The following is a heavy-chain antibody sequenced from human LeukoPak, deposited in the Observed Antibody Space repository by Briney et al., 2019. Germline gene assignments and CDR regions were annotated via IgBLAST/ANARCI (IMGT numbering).Heavy chain of an antibody. J-gene: IGHJ4*02. D-gene: IGHD6-13*01. Sequence: SETLSLTCTVSGGSISSYYWTWIRQPPGKGLVWIGYIYHTGSTNYNPSLKSRITISVDTSKNQFTLKLSSVTAADTAVYYCARESRQQSYFDYWGQGTLVTVSS. CDR2: IYHTGST. CDR1: GGSISSYY. CDR3: ARESRQQSYFDY. V-gene: IGHV4-59*01.